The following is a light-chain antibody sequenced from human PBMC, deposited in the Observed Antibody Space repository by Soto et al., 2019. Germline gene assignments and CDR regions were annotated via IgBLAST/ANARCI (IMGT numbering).Light chain of an antibody. J-gene: IGLJ1*01. CDR2: DVN. V-gene: IGLV2-14*01. Sequence: QSALTQPASVSGSPGQSITISCTGTSSDVGGYNYVSWYQQNPGKAPKLMIYDVNNRPSGVSYRFSGSKSGNTASLTISGLQAEDEADYYCSSYKSSSTRVFGTGTKLTVL. CDR1: SSDVGGYNY. CDR3: SSYKSSSTRV.